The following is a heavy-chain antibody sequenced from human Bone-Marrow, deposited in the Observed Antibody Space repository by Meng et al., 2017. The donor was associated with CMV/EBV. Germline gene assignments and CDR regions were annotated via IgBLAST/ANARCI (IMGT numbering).Heavy chain of an antibody. D-gene: IGHD2-2*02. V-gene: IGHV3-15*01. J-gene: IGHJ4*02. CDR3: TTDRYCSTATCYRVGVDY. CDR2: IKSKADDGTT. Sequence: LSLTCAASEFTFSNAWMSWVRQAPGKGLEWVGRIKSKADDGTTDYAAPVKGRFTISRDDSKNTLYLQMNSLKTEDTAVYYCTTDRYCSTATCYRVGVDYWGQGTLVTVSS. CDR1: EFTFSNAW.